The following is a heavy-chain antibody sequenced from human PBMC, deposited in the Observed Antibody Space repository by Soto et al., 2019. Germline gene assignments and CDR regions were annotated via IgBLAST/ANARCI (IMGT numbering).Heavy chain of an antibody. D-gene: IGHD1-26*01. Sequence: QVQLVQSGAEVKKPGASVKVSCKVSGYTLTELSMHWVRQAPGKRLEWMGGFDPEDGETIYAQKFQGRVNMTEDTSTDTAYKELSSLRSEDTAVYYCATDRDGSYKVRKDAFDIWGQGTMVTVSS. J-gene: IGHJ3*02. CDR1: GYTLTELS. CDR2: FDPEDGET. V-gene: IGHV1-24*01. CDR3: ATDRDGSYKVRKDAFDI.